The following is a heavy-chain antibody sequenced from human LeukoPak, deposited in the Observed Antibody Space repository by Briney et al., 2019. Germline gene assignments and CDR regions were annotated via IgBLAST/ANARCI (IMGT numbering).Heavy chain of an antibody. J-gene: IGHJ6*02. CDR1: GYTFTSYY. CDR3: AREVSGDGMDV. Sequence: GASVNVSCKASGYTFTSYYMHWVRQAPGQGLEWMGIINPSGGSTSYAQKFQGRVTMTRDTSTSTVYMELSSLRSEDTAVYYCAREVSGDGMDVWGQGTMVTVSS. D-gene: IGHD3-10*01. V-gene: IGHV1-46*01. CDR2: INPSGGST.